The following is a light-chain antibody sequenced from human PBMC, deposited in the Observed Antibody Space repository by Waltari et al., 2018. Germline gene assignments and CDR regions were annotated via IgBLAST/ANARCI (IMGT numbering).Light chain of an antibody. Sequence: QSVLTQPPSVSGTPGQRVAIACSGRSSNIGSKSVTWYQQVPGTAHKLLIYSNNQRPSGVPDRFSGSKSGTSAALAISGLQSEDEADYYCATWDDSLNGLFGGGTKLTVL. CDR2: SNN. V-gene: IGLV1-44*01. CDR3: ATWDDSLNGL. J-gene: IGLJ2*01. CDR1: SSNIGSKS.